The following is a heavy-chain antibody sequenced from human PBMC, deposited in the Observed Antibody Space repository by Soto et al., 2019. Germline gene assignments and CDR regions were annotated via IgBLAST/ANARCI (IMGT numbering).Heavy chain of an antibody. D-gene: IGHD4-17*01. Sequence: QVQLVESGGGVVQPGRSLRLSCAASGFTFSSYGMHWVRQAPGKGLEWVAVISYDGGNKYYADSVKGRFTISRDNSKNTLYLQMNSLRAEDTAVYYCAKDLLSFDYGGFDYWGQGTLVTVSS. CDR1: GFTFSSYG. CDR3: AKDLLSFDYGGFDY. J-gene: IGHJ4*02. V-gene: IGHV3-30*18. CDR2: ISYDGGNK.